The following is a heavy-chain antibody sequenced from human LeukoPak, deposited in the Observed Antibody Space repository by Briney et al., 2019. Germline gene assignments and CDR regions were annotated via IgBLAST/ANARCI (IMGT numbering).Heavy chain of an antibody. D-gene: IGHD3-3*01. CDR2: IYNSGST. CDR1: GGSISSGDYY. Sequence: SETLSLTCTVSGGSISSGDYYWSWIRQPPGKGLEWIGYIYNSGSTYYNLSLKSRVIISGDTSKNQFSLKLSSVTAADTAVYYCARSGTYYDFWSGYYQNWFDPWGQGTLVTVSS. J-gene: IGHJ5*02. CDR3: ARSGTYYDFWSGYYQNWFDP. V-gene: IGHV4-30-4*01.